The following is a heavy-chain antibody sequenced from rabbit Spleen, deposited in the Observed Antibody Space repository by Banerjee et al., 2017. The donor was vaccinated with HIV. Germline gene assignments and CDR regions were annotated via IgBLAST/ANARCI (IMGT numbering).Heavy chain of an antibody. CDR3: ARTTYGYDDYADLYYAAMDL. D-gene: IGHD6-1*01. V-gene: IGHV1S47*01. Sequence: QEQLVESGGGLVKPEGSLKLSCKASGFDFSSYGVSWVRQAPGKGLEWIGYIDPLFGRTYYANWVNGRFTISSHNAQNTLYLQLSSLTAADTATYFCARTTYGYDDYADLYYAAMDLWGQGTLVTVS. CDR1: GFDFSSYG. CDR2: IDPLFGRT. J-gene: IGHJ3*01.